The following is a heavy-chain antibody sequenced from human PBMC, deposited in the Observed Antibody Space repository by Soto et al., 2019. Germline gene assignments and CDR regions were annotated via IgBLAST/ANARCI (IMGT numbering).Heavy chain of an antibody. Sequence: QVQLVQSGAQVKKPGASVKVSCKASGYTFDNYALHWVRQAPGRRLEWMGWIHAGNGNTKYSQSFLSRVTITRDPSACTVHMVLSSLRSEDTAVYYCARVQYSGYDFKLAFDIWGQGTMVTVSS. J-gene: IGHJ3*02. CDR2: IHAGNGNT. D-gene: IGHD5-12*01. CDR3: ARVQYSGYDFKLAFDI. CDR1: GYTFDNYA. V-gene: IGHV1-3*01.